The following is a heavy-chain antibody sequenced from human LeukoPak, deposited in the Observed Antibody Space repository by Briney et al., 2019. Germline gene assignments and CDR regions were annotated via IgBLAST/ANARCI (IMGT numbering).Heavy chain of an antibody. CDR3: ARMIGSGYYYARPGAFDI. V-gene: IGHV1-46*01. CDR1: GYTFTSYY. Sequence: ASVKVSCKASGYTFTSYYMHWVRQAPGQGLEWMGIINPSGGSTSYAQKFQGRVTMTRDTSTSTVYMELSSLRSEDTAVYYCARMIGSGYYYARPGAFDIWGQGTMVTVSS. J-gene: IGHJ3*02. CDR2: INPSGGST. D-gene: IGHD3-22*01.